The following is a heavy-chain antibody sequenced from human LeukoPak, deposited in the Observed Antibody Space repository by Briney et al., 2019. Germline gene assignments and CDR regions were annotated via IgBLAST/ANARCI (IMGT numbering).Heavy chain of an antibody. Sequence: SETLSLTCTVSGGSISSSSYYWGWIRQPPGKGLEWIGSIYYSGSTYYDPSLKSRVTISVDPSKNQFSLKLSSVTAADTAVDYCARHSGYSYGYAYYYYYMDVWGKGATVTISS. CDR2: IYYSGST. V-gene: IGHV4-39*01. CDR1: GGSISSSSYY. J-gene: IGHJ6*03. CDR3: ARHSGYSYGYAYYYYYMDV. D-gene: IGHD5-18*01.